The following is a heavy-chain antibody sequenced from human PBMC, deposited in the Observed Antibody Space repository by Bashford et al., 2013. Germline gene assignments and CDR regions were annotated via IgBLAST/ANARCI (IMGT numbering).Heavy chain of an antibody. D-gene: IGHD3-9*01. J-gene: IGHJ6*02. CDR1: GYPFTAYY. V-gene: IGHV1-2*02. CDR3: PTGMDV. Sequence: ASVKVSCKTSGYPFTAYYIHWVRQAPGQGLQWMGWINPNTGGANYAERFLGRVAVTRDLSINTVYMDLNYDITWNGTAAMIPTGMDVLGAKGPRSTVSS. CDR2: INPNTGGA.